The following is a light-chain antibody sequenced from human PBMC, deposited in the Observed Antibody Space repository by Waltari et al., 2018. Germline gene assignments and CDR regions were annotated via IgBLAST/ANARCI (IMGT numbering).Light chain of an antibody. Sequence: QSALTQPASVSGSPGQSITISCTGTSSDVGSYNLVSWYQQHPGKAPKIMSYEVSKRPSGVSNRFSGSKSGNTASLTISGLQAEDEADYYCCSYAGSSTFYVFGTGTKVTVL. J-gene: IGLJ1*01. CDR3: CSYAGSSTFYV. V-gene: IGLV2-23*02. CDR2: EVS. CDR1: SSDVGSYNL.